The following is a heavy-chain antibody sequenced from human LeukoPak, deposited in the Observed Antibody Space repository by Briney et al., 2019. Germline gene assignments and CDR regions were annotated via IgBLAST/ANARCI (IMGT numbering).Heavy chain of an antibody. D-gene: IGHD3-22*01. CDR1: GFTFDDYA. CDR3: AKDPSPGYYDSSGYYLHYFDY. Sequence: SLRLSCAASGFTFDDYAMHWVRQAPGKGLEWVSGISWNSGSIGYADSVKGRFTISRDNAKNSLYLQMNSLRAEDTALYYCAKDPSPGYYDSSGYYLHYFDYWGQGTLVTVSS. V-gene: IGHV3-9*01. CDR2: ISWNSGSI. J-gene: IGHJ4*02.